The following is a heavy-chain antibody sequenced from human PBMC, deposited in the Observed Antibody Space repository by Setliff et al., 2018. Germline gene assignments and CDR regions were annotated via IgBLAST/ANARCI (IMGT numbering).Heavy chain of an antibody. CDR3: AREQWLDPPGYYYMDV. Sequence: ETLSLTCTISGGSISSYYWSWIRQPAGKGLEWIGHIYIGGSANYNPSLKSRVTMSIDTSKNQFSLKLNSVTAADMAVYYCAREQWLDPPGYYYMDVWAKGTTVTVSS. J-gene: IGHJ6*03. CDR2: IYIGGSA. V-gene: IGHV4-4*07. CDR1: GGSISSYY. D-gene: IGHD6-19*01.